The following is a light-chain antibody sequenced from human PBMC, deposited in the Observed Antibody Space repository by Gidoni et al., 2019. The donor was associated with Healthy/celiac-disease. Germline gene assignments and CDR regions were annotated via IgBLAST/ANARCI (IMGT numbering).Light chain of an antibody. V-gene: IGKV1-33*01. CDR3: QQYDNLPL. J-gene: IGKJ4*01. CDR2: DAS. CDR1: QDISNY. Sequence: DIQMTQSPSSLSASVGDRVTITCQASQDISNYLNWYQQKPGKAPKLLIYDASDLETGVPSRFSGSGSGTDFTFTISSLQPEDIATYYWQQYDNLPLFGGXTKVEIK.